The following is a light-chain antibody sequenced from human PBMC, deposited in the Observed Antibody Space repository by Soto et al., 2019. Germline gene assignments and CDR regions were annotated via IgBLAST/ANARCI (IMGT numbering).Light chain of an antibody. V-gene: IGKV3-15*01. CDR2: AAS. J-gene: IGKJ2*01. CDR1: QSVSSS. Sequence: EIVMTQSPATLSVSPGERATLSCRASQSVSSSLAWFQQKPGQAPRLLIYAASARATVIAARLSGSGSGTEFTLTISSLQSEDFAVYYCLQHKSWPFTFGQGTKLEIK. CDR3: LQHKSWPFT.